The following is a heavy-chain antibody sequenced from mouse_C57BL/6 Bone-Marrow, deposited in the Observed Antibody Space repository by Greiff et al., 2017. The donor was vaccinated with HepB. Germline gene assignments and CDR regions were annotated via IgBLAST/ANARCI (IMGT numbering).Heavy chain of an antibody. CDR2: ISSGSSTI. CDR1: GFTFSDYG. V-gene: IGHV5-17*01. J-gene: IGHJ1*03. Sequence: EVQRVESGGGLVKPGGSLKLSCAASGFTFSDYGMHWVRQAPEKGLEWVAYISSGSSTIYYADTVKGRFTISRDNAKNTLFLQMTSLRSEDTAMYYCARTYYYGSSSYWYFDVWGTGTTVTVSS. D-gene: IGHD1-1*01. CDR3: ARTYYYGSSSYWYFDV.